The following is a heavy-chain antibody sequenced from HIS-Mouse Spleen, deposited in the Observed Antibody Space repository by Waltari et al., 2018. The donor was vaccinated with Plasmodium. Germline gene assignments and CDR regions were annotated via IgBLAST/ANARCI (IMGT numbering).Heavy chain of an antibody. CDR1: GFPFCSYG. V-gene: IGHV3-30*18. J-gene: IGHJ4*02. CDR2: ISYDGSNK. CDR3: AKILSYSSSPEDY. D-gene: IGHD6-6*01. Sequence: QVQLVESGGGVVQPGRSLRLSRPASGFPFCSYGMHWVRQAPGKGLEWVAVISYDGSNKYYADSVKGRFTISRDNSKNTLYLQMNSLRAEDTAVYYCAKILSYSSSPEDYWGQGTLVTVSS.